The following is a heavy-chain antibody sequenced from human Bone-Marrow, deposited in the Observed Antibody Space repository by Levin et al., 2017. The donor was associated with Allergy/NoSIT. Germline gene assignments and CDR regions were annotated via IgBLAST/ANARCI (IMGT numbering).Heavy chain of an antibody. CDR2: ISGSGLTS. CDR3: AKAMTFDTAGLYYYYDYAYAMDV. V-gene: IGHV3-23*01. J-gene: IGHJ6*04. CDR1: GFTFSSYT. D-gene: IGHD2/OR15-2a*01. Sequence: PGGSLRLSCAASGFTFSSYTMSWVRQAPGKGLEWVSGISGSGLTSYYADSVKGRFTISRDNSKDTLHLQMKRLRAEETARYFCAKAMTFDTAGLYYYYDYAYAMDVWGEGTTVTVSS.